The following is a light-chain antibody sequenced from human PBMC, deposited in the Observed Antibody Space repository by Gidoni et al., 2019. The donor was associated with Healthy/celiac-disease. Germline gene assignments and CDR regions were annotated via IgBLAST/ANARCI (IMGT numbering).Light chain of an antibody. Sequence: DIQMTQSPSSLSASVGDRVTITCRASQSTSSYLNWYQQKPGKAPKLLIYAASSLQSGVPSRFSGSGSGTDFTLTIISLQPEDFATYYCQQSYSTPRTFGQGTKLEIK. CDR2: AAS. V-gene: IGKV1-39*01. J-gene: IGKJ2*01. CDR1: QSTSSY. CDR3: QQSYSTPRT.